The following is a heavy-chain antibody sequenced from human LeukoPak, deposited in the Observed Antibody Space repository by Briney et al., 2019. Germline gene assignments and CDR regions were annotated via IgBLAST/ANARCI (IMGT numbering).Heavy chain of an antibody. CDR3: ARSGCVNYYGSGSYYRAVCYYYMDV. D-gene: IGHD3-10*01. CDR2: IYHTGST. Sequence: PSETLSLTCAVYGGPFTTYYWSWIRQPPGKGLEWIGDIYHTGSTTYNPSLKSRVTISIDTSKNQFSLRLSSVTAADTAVYYCARSGCVNYYGSGSYYRAVCYYYMDVWGKGTTVTVSS. CDR1: GGPFTTYY. J-gene: IGHJ6*03. V-gene: IGHV4-34*01.